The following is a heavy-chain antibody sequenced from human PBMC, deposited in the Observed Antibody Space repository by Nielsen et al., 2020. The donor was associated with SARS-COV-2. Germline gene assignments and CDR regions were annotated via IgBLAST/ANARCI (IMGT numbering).Heavy chain of an antibody. J-gene: IGHJ4*02. Sequence: GGSLRLSCASSGFTFDAYAMHWVRQAPGKGLEWVSGISWNSGSIGYADSVKGRFTISRDNAKNSLYLQMNSLRAEDTAVYYCARRGVATIWGGIDYWGQGTLVTVSS. CDR1: GFTFDAYA. D-gene: IGHD5-12*01. CDR2: ISWNSGSI. V-gene: IGHV3-9*01. CDR3: ARRGVATIWGGIDY.